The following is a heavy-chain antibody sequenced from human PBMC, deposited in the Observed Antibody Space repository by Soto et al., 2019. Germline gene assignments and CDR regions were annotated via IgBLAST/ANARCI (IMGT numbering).Heavy chain of an antibody. CDR3: AKDWVPNCSSTSCYLFDY. J-gene: IGHJ4*02. CDR1: GFNFRSYA. CDR2: ISGSGGST. V-gene: IGHV3-23*01. D-gene: IGHD2-2*01. Sequence: PGGSMRHSCAASGFNFRSYAMSWVRKATGKGLEWVSAISGSGGSTYYADSVKGRFTISRDNSKNTLYLQMNSLRAEDTAVYYCAKDWVPNCSSTSCYLFDYWGQGTLVTVSS.